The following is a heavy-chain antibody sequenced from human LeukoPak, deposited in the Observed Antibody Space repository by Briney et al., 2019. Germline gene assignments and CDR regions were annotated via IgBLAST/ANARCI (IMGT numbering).Heavy chain of an antibody. Sequence: SETLSLTCTVSGGSISTYFWTWIRQFPGKGLEWIGYIYYTGTTSYNPSLKSRVTISVDTSKNQFSLSLSSVTAADTAVYYCARADRPSDWYFDLWGRGTLVTVSS. V-gene: IGHV4-59*01. J-gene: IGHJ2*01. D-gene: IGHD6-6*01. CDR3: ARADRPSDWYFDL. CDR1: GGSISTYF. CDR2: IYYTGTT.